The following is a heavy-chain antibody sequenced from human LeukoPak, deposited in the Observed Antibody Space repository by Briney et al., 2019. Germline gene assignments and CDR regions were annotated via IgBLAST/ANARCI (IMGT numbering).Heavy chain of an antibody. J-gene: IGHJ4*02. Sequence: GGSLRLSCAASGFTFSSYSMNWVRQAPGKGLEWVSSISSSSSYIYYADSVKGRFTVSRDNAKNSLYLQMNSLRPEDTAFYYCATLTVVGSDYWGQGTLVTVSS. D-gene: IGHD3-16*01. CDR3: ATLTVVGSDY. CDR2: ISSSSSYI. CDR1: GFTFSSYS. V-gene: IGHV3-21*04.